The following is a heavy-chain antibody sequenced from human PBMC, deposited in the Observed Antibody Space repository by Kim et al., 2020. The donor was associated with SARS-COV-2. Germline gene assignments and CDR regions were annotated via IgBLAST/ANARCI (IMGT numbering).Heavy chain of an antibody. J-gene: IGHJ4*02. CDR1: GFTFSTYS. V-gene: IGHV3-33*01. CDR3: ARDQKYSYFDQ. D-gene: IGHD2-21*01. CDR2: VWHDGSNK. Sequence: GGSLRLSCAASGFTFSTYSIHWVRRAPGKGLEWVAIVWHDGSNKYYADSVKGRFTISRDSSKNMVFLQMNSLRADDTAVYYCARDQKYSYFDQWGQGTLVTVSS.